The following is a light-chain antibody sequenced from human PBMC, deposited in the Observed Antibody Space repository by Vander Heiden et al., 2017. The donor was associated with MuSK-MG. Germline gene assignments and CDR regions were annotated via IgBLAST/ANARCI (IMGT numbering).Light chain of an antibody. V-gene: IGKV1-39*01. Sequence: IQMTPFPSSLSASLGDRVTITCRASQYISSYLTWYQQKPGKAPRLLIYAASSLQTGVPSRFSGSGSGTDFTLTISRLQPEDFATYYCQQHDSSLVTFGLGTKVEI. CDR2: AAS. CDR1: QYISSY. CDR3: QQHDSSLVT. J-gene: IGKJ1*01.